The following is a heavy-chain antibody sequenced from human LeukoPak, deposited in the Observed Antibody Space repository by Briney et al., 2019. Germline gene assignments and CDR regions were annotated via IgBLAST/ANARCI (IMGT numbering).Heavy chain of an antibody. V-gene: IGHV3-21*01. J-gene: IGHJ4*02. CDR2: ISSRTTYI. D-gene: IGHD3-10*01. CDR3: VKVAKYYYGSETYYFFEH. Sequence: GGSLRLSCAASRFTFSSYSMNWVRQAPGKGLEWVSSISSRTTYIYYAASVKGRFTISRDNAKNSLDLQMNSLRVEDTGIYYCVKVAKYYYGSETYYFFEHWGQGTPVTASS. CDR1: RFTFSSYS.